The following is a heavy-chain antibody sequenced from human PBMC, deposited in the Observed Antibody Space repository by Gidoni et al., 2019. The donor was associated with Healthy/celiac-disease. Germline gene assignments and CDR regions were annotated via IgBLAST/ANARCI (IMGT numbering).Heavy chain of an antibody. Sequence: EVQLLESGGGSGQPGGSLRLSCAASGVTFSSSSMSWVRQAPGKGLEWVSAISGSGGSTYYADSVKGRFTISRDNSKNTLYLQMNSLRAEDTAVYYCAKDLGHYSSGWYEEHWGQGTLVTVSS. CDR2: ISGSGGST. J-gene: IGHJ1*01. D-gene: IGHD6-19*01. CDR1: GVTFSSSS. V-gene: IGHV3-23*01. CDR3: AKDLGHYSSGWYEEH.